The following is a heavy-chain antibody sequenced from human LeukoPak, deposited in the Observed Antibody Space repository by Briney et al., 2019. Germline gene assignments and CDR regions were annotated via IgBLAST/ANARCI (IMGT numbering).Heavy chain of an antibody. J-gene: IGHJ6*03. CDR2: IKGTGLTT. CDR3: ARAGELRYMDV. CDR1: GFTFSDYY. V-gene: IGHV3-11*04. D-gene: IGHD3-16*01. Sequence: VGSLRLSCAASGFTFSDYYMSWIRQAPGKGLEWVSTIKGTGLTTYYADSVKGRFTISRDNAKNSLFLQMSSLRADDTAIYYCARAGELRYMDVWGKGTAVTVSS.